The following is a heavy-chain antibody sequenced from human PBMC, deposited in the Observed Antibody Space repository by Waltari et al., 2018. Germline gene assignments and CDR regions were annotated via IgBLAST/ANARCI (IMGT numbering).Heavy chain of an antibody. CDR3: ARGFSGQFGPAFYYIDQ. Sequence: QVQLVQSGAEVKRPGASVKVSCKTSGYNFIGYNIYWVRQAPGQGLEWMGWISPRSGGIKSAEKFQGRVSMTLDTSISTAYVELRGLRSDDTAVYFCARGFSGQFGPAFYYIDQWGQGTQVSVSS. CDR1: GYNFIGYN. D-gene: IGHD3-10*01. J-gene: IGHJ4*02. V-gene: IGHV1-2*02. CDR2: ISPRSGGI.